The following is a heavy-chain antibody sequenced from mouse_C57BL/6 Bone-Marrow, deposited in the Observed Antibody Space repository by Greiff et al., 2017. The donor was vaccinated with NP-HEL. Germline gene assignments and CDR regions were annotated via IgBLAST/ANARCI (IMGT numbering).Heavy chain of an antibody. CDR1: GFNIKDDY. CDR3: TTIYYGNYSMDY. J-gene: IGHJ4*01. Sequence: VQLKQSGAELVRPGASVKLSCTASGFNIKDDYMHWVKQRPEQGLEWIGWIDPENGDTEYASKFQGKATITADTSSNTAYLQLSSLTSEDTAVYYCTTIYYGNYSMDYWGQGTSVTVSS. V-gene: IGHV14-4*01. D-gene: IGHD2-1*01. CDR2: IDPENGDT.